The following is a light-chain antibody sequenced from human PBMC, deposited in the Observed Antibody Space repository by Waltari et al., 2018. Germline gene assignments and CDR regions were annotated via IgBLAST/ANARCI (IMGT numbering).Light chain of an antibody. V-gene: IGKV3-20*01. Sequence: EIAMTQSPGTLSLSPGERATPPCRASQSVSSSYLAWYHHKPGQAPRLLIYGASNRATGIPDRFSGSGSGTDFTLTINRLEPEDFAVYYCQYADTSLITFGQGTRLEIK. CDR1: QSVSSSY. J-gene: IGKJ5*01. CDR3: QYADTSLIT. CDR2: GAS.